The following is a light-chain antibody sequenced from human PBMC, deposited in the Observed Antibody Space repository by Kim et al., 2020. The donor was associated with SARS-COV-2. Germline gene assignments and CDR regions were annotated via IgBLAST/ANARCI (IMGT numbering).Light chain of an antibody. CDR1: QSVSSY. V-gene: IGKV3-11*01. J-gene: IGKJ4*01. CDR3: HHRSTWPLT. Sequence: SLSPGERATLSCRASQSVSSYLAWYQQKPGPVPRLLISAASHRAAGIPTRFSGSGSGTDFPLTISSLEPEDFAVYCCHHRSTWPLTFGGGTKVEI. CDR2: AAS.